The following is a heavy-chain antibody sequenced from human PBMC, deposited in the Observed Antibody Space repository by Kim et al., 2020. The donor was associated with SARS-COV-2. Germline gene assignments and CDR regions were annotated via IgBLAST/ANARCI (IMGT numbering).Heavy chain of an antibody. CDR1: GGTFSSYA. D-gene: IGHD5-18*01. Sequence: SVKVSCKASGGTFSSYAISWVRQAPGQGLEWMGGIIPIFGTANYAQKFQGRVTITADESTSTAYMELSSLRSEDTAVYYCASSPSRAMVLTYYYYYGMDVWGQGTTVTVSS. V-gene: IGHV1-69*13. CDR3: ASSPSRAMVLTYYYYYGMDV. CDR2: IIPIFGTA. J-gene: IGHJ6*02.